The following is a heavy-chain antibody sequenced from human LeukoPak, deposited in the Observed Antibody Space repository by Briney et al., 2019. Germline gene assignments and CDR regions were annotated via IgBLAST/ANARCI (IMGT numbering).Heavy chain of an antibody. J-gene: IGHJ4*02. Sequence: ASVKVSCKASGYTFTGYYMHWGRQAPGQGLEWMGRINPNSGGTNYAQKFQGRVTMTRDTSISTAYMELSRLRSDDTAVYYCARSYYYGSEDYWGQGTLVTVSS. CDR3: ARSYYYGSEDY. D-gene: IGHD3-10*01. CDR2: INPNSGGT. V-gene: IGHV1-2*06. CDR1: GYTFTGYY.